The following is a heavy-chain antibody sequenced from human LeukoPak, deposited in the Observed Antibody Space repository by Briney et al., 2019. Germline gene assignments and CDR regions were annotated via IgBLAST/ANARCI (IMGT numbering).Heavy chain of an antibody. J-gene: IGHJ5*02. CDR2: INHRGST. V-gene: IGHV4-34*01. CDR3: ARGRQVGANPNWFDP. Sequence: SETLSLTCAVYGGSFSGYYWSWIRQPPGKGLEWIGEINHRGSTNYNPSLKSRVTISVDTSKNQFSLKLSSVTAADTAVYYCARGRQVGANPNWFDPWGQGTLVTVSS. CDR1: GGSFSGYY. D-gene: IGHD1-26*01.